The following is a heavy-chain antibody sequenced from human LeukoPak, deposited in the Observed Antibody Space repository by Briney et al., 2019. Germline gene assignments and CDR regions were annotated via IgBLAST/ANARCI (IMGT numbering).Heavy chain of an antibody. CDR2: ISGSGSPT. CDR1: GFTLSNYE. D-gene: IGHD3-10*01. V-gene: IGHV3-48*03. J-gene: IGHJ6*03. Sequence: GSLRLSCVASGFTLSNYEMNWVRQAPGKGLEWLSYISGSGSPTHYTDSVKGRFTISRDNAKNSLYLQMSSLRVDDTAVYYCARNGRGVAFYYYYYMDVWGKGTPVTVSS. CDR3: ARNGRGVAFYYYYYMDV.